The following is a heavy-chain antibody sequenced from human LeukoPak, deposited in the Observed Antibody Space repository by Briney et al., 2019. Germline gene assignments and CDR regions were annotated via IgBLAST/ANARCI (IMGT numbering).Heavy chain of an antibody. CDR2: IIPMFAPA. D-gene: IGHD3-10*01. CDR3: ARGAHSGSYSSWFHP. Sequence: SVKVSCKASGGTFNSYAITWVPQAPGQGLEWMGGIIPMFAPARYAQNFQGRVTITTDESTSTAYMELSSLKSEDTAVYYCARGAHSGSYSSWFHPWGQGTLVTVSS. CDR1: GGTFNSYA. V-gene: IGHV1-69*05. J-gene: IGHJ5*02.